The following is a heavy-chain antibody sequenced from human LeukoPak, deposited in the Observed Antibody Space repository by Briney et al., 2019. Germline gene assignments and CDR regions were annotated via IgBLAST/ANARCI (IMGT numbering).Heavy chain of an antibody. Sequence: SETLSLTCTVSGGSISSSSYYWGWIRQPPGKGLEWIGSIYYSGSTYYNPSLKSRVTISVDTSKNQFSLKLSSVTAADTDVYYCASSITMALFDYWGQGTLVTVSS. CDR1: GGSISSSSYY. CDR2: IYYSGST. D-gene: IGHD3-10*01. J-gene: IGHJ4*02. V-gene: IGHV4-39*01. CDR3: ASSITMALFDY.